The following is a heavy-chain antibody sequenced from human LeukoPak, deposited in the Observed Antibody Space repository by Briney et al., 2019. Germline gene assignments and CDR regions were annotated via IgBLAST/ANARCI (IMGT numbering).Heavy chain of an antibody. CDR2: IYNSGST. J-gene: IGHJ5*02. CDR1: GGSISSSSYY. V-gene: IGHV4-39*07. Sequence: SETLSLTCTVSGGSISSSSYYWGWIRQPPGKGLEWIGSIYNSGSTNYNPSLKSRVTISVDTSKNQFSLKLSSVTAADTAVYYCARAIAAAGGAFDPWGQGTLVTVSS. D-gene: IGHD6-13*01. CDR3: ARAIAAAGGAFDP.